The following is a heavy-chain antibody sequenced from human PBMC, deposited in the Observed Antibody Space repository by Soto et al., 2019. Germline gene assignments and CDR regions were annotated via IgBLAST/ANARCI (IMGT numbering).Heavy chain of an antibody. CDR2: MNPNSCNT. Sequence: VKVSCRASVYTFTSYDINWVRQATGQGLEWMGWMNPNSCNTGYAQKFQGRVTMTRNTSISTAYMELSSLRSEDTAVYYCARVDIVVVPAAIGRLYYYYGMDVWGQGTTVTVSS. V-gene: IGHV1-8*01. D-gene: IGHD2-2*02. CDR3: ARVDIVVVPAAIGRLYYYYGMDV. J-gene: IGHJ6*02. CDR1: VYTFTSYD.